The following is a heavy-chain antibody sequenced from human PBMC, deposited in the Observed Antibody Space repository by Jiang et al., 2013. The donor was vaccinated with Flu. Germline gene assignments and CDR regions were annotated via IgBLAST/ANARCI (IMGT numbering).Heavy chain of an antibody. CDR2: IYYSGST. CDR1: GGSISSYY. CDR3: ARRHGDPYYWYFDL. D-gene: IGHD4-17*01. J-gene: IGHJ2*01. Sequence: KPSETLSLTCTVSGGSISSYYWNWIRQPPGKGLEWIGYIYYSGSTDYNPSLKSRVTMSVHTSKNQFSLKLSSVTAADTAVYYCARRHGDPYYWYFDLWGRGTLVTVSS. V-gene: IGHV4-59*08.